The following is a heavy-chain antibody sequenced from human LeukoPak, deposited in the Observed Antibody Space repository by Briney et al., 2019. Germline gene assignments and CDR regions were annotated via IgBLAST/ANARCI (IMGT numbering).Heavy chain of an antibody. J-gene: IGHJ4*02. V-gene: IGHV4-34*01. Sequence: SETLSLTCAVYGGSFSGYYWSWIRQPPGEGLEWIGEINQSGSTNYNPSLERRVTMSVDTSKNQVFLKLSSVTAADTAVYYCARGARAGYNLEPFDYWGQGTLVTVSS. CDR1: GGSFSGYY. CDR3: ARGARAGYNLEPFDY. D-gene: IGHD5-24*01. CDR2: INQSGST.